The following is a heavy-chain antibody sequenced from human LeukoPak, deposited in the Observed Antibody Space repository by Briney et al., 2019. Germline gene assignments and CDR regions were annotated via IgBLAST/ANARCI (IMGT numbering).Heavy chain of an antibody. CDR1: GFALKSYS. CDR2: ISSTSAYI. V-gene: IGHV3-21*01. D-gene: IGHD2-8*02. J-gene: IGHJ5*01. Sequence: PGGSLRLSCAGSGFALKSYSLSWVRQAPGKGLEWVSSISSTSAYIYYADSVKGRFTISRDNDDNVVYLQMNSLGAKDTAVYYCARVAVSGPTGWFDSWGQGTLVIVSS. CDR3: ARVAVSGPTGWFDS.